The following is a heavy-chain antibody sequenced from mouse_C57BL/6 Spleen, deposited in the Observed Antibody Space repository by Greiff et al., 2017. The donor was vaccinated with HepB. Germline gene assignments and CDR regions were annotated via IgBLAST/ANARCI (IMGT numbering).Heavy chain of an antibody. Sequence: QVQLQQSGAELVRPGTSVKMSCKASGYTFTNYWIGWAKQRPGHGLEWIGDIYPGGGYTNYNEKFKGKATLTADKSSSTAYMQCSSLTSEDSAIYYCARRGYTSYYFDYWGQGTTLTVSS. CDR1: GYTFTNYW. J-gene: IGHJ2*01. V-gene: IGHV1-63*01. CDR3: ARRGYTSYYFDY. CDR2: IYPGGGYT.